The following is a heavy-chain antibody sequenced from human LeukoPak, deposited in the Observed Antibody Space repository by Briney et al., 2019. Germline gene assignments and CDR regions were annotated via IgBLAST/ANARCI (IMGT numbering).Heavy chain of an antibody. V-gene: IGHV3-30*18. D-gene: IGHD2-8*02. CDR3: AKMLNTGHAHAALDY. CDR1: GFTFSTYG. Sequence: TGGSLRLSCAASGFTFSTYGMHWVRQSPGKGLEWVAVISYDGSYKEYADSVKGRFTISRDNSKNTLYLQMNSLRAEDTAVYYCAKMLNTGHAHAALDYWGQGTLVTVSS. J-gene: IGHJ4*02. CDR2: ISYDGSYK.